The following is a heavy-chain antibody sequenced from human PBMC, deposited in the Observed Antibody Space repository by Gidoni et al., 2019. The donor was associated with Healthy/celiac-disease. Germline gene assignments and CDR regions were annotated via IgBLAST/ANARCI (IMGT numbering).Heavy chain of an antibody. CDR2: INHSGST. Sequence: QVQLQQWGAGLLKPSETLSLTCAVYGGSFSGYSWSWIRQPPGKGLEWIGEINHSGSTNYNPSLKSRVTISVDTSKNQFSLKLSSVTAADTAVYYCARGARLVAGERQPPENYFDYWGQGTLVTVSS. V-gene: IGHV4-34*01. J-gene: IGHJ4*02. D-gene: IGHD6-19*01. CDR1: GGSFSGYS. CDR3: ARGARLVAGERQPPENYFDY.